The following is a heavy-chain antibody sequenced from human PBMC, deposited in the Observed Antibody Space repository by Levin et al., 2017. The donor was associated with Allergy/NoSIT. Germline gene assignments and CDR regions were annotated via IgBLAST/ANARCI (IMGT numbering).Heavy chain of an antibody. D-gene: IGHD1-7*01. J-gene: IGHJ6*02. CDR1: GYTFTDSY. Sequence: ASVKVSCKASGYTFTDSYIHWVRQAPGQGLEWMGWINSNSGGSNHAQKFQGRVTMTRDTSINPVYMEVSSLRSDDTAVCDCERPLQNYMDVWGQGTTVTVYS. CDR3: ERPLQNYMDV. V-gene: IGHV1-2*02. CDR2: INSNSGGS.